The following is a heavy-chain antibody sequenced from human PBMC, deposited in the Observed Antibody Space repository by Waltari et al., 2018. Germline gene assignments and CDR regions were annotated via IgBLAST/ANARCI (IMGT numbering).Heavy chain of an antibody. V-gene: IGHV1-69*12. Sequence: QVQLLQSGAEVKKPGSSVKVSCKASGGTFSSYAISWVRQAPGHGLAWMGGIIPICGTANYARKLQGRVTMTADESTSTAYRELSSLRSEDTAVYYGARISIAAAGYVDYWGQGTLVTVSS. CDR3: ARISIAAAGYVDY. D-gene: IGHD6-13*01. CDR2: IIPICGTA. J-gene: IGHJ4*02. CDR1: GGTFSSYA.